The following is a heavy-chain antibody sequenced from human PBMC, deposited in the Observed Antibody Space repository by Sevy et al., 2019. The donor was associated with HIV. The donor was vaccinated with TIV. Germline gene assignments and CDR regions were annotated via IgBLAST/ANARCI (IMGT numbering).Heavy chain of an antibody. CDR3: ARDTDYYDPLVTWGAFDI. Sequence: GGSLRLSCAASGFTFSSYWMSWVRQAPGKGLEWVANIKQDGSEKYYVDSLKGRFTISRDNAKNSLYLQMNSLRAEDTAVYYCARDTDYYDPLVTWGAFDIWGQGTMVTVSS. CDR1: GFTFSSYW. D-gene: IGHD3-22*01. J-gene: IGHJ3*02. V-gene: IGHV3-7*01. CDR2: IKQDGSEK.